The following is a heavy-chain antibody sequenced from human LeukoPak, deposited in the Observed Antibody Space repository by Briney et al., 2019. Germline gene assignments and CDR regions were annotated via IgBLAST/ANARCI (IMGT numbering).Heavy chain of an antibody. D-gene: IGHD1-14*01. V-gene: IGHV3-74*01. CDR1: GFTFSSYW. CDR2: INPGGSSI. Sequence: PGGSLRLSCAASGFTFSSYWMHWVRQVPGKGLVWVARINPGGSSITYADSVKGRFTISRDNAKNTLYLQMDSLRAEDTGVYYSARSNRADDYWGQGTLVTVSS. J-gene: IGHJ4*02. CDR3: ARSNRADDY.